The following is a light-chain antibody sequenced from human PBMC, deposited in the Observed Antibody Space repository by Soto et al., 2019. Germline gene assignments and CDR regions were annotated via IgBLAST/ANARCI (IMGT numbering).Light chain of an antibody. CDR1: SSNIGSNT. CDR2: SNN. V-gene: IGLV1-44*01. J-gene: IGLJ1*01. Sequence: QSVLTQPPSASGTPGQRVTISCSGSSSNIGSNTVNWYQQLPGTAPKLLIYSNNQRPSGVPYRFSCSKTGTSAALAISGVQSEDEADYYCAAWDDSLNGYVFGTGTKLTVL. CDR3: AAWDDSLNGYV.